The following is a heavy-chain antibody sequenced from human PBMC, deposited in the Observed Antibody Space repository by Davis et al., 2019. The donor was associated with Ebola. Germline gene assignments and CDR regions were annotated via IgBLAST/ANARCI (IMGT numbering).Heavy chain of an antibody. Sequence: GESLKISCAASGFTFSNYAMSWVRQAPGKGLEWVSATSGSGDSTHHADSVRGRFAISRDNSKNTLYLQMNSLRAEDTAVYYCAREAGVPPERGLDIWGQGTVVTVSS. D-gene: IGHD1-1*01. CDR2: TSGSGDST. J-gene: IGHJ3*02. CDR3: AREAGVPPERGLDI. V-gene: IGHV3-23*01. CDR1: GFTFSNYA.